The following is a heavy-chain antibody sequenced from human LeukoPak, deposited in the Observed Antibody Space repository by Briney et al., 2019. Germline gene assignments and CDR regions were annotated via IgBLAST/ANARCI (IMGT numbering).Heavy chain of an antibody. CDR3: ARLYYGPGSSYYYYMDV. V-gene: IGHV5-51*01. D-gene: IGHD3-10*01. CDR2: IYPGDSDT. Sequence: GESLKISCKGSGYSFTSYWIGWVRQMPGKGLEWMGIIYPGDSDTRYSPSFQGQVTISADKSISTAYLQWSSLKASDTAMYYCARLYYGPGSSYYYYMDVWGKGTTVTVSS. CDR1: GYSFTSYW. J-gene: IGHJ6*03.